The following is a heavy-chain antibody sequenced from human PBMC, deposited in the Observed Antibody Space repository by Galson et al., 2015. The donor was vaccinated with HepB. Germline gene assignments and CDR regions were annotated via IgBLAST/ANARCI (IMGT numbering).Heavy chain of an antibody. Sequence: SLRLSCAASGFTFSSYAMHWVRQAPGKGLEWVAVISYDGSNKYYADSVKGRFTISRDNSKNTLYLQMNSLRAEDTAVYYCARASLCVVRGVICAFDIWGQGTMVTVSS. V-gene: IGHV3-30*04. CDR2: ISYDGSNK. D-gene: IGHD3-10*01. CDR1: GFTFSSYA. CDR3: ARASLCVVRGVICAFDI. J-gene: IGHJ3*02.